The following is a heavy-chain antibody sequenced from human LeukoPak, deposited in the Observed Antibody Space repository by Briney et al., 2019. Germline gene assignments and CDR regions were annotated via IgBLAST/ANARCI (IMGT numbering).Heavy chain of an antibody. CDR1: GGSFSGYY. CDR3: ARDGVAYCGGDCYLHFDY. Sequence: SETLSLTCAVYGGSFSGYYWSWIRRPPGKGLEWIGEINHSGSTNYNPSLKSRVTISVDTSKNQFSLKLSSVTAEDTAVYYCARDGVAYCGGDCYLHFDYWGQGTLVTVSS. J-gene: IGHJ4*02. CDR2: INHSGST. V-gene: IGHV4-34*01. D-gene: IGHD2-21*02.